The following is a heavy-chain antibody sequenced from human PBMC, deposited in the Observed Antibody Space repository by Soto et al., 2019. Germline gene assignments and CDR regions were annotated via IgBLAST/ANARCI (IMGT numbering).Heavy chain of an antibody. V-gene: IGHV5-51*01. CDR1: GYSFTSYW. Sequence: LGESLKISCKGSGYSFTSYWIGWVRQMPGKGLEWMGIIYPGDSDTRYSPSFQGQVTISADKSISTAYLQWSSLKASDTAMYYCASGMYFDYYYYGMDVWGQGTTVTVSS. CDR3: ASGMYFDYYYYGMDV. CDR2: IYPGDSDT. D-gene: IGHD2-8*01. J-gene: IGHJ6*02.